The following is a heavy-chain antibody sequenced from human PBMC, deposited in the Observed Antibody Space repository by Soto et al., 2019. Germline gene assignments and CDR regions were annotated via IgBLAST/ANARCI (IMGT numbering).Heavy chain of an antibody. J-gene: IGHJ4*02. V-gene: IGHV1-46*01. CDR2: IIPDGGST. CDR3: PRAGPEVATIVSFDS. CDR1: GYTFTNYY. D-gene: IGHD5-12*01. Sequence: ASVKVSCKASGYTFTNYYMHWVRQAPGQGLEWIGRIIPDGGSTHYAQKLQDRVMMTRDTSTSTVYVELYSLTSEDSARYFCPRAGPEVATIVSFDSWGQGTLVTVSS.